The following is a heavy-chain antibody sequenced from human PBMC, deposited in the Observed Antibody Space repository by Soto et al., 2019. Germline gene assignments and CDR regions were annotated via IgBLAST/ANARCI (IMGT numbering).Heavy chain of an antibody. D-gene: IGHD2-15*01. CDR2: IIPILGIA. V-gene: IGHV1-69*08. CDR1: GGTFSSYT. J-gene: IGHJ6*02. CDR3: AREEGCSGGSCYTGYYGMDV. Sequence: QVQLVQSGAEVKKPGSSVKVSCKASGGTFSSYTISWVRQAPGQGLEWMGRIIPILGIANYAQKFQGRVTITEDKSTSTAYMELSSLRSEDTAVYYCAREEGCSGGSCYTGYYGMDVWGQGTTVTVSS.